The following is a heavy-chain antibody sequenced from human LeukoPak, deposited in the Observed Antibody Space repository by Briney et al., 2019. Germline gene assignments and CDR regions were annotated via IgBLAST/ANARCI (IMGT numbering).Heavy chain of an antibody. D-gene: IGHD3-10*01. CDR2: IYTSGST. Sequence: PSQTLSLTCTVSGGSISSGSYYWSWIRQPAGKGLEWIGRIYTSGSTNYNPSLESRVTISVDTSKNQFSLKLSSVTAADTAVYYCARALLWFGGEFDYWGQGTLVTVSS. V-gene: IGHV4-61*02. CDR3: ARALLWFGGEFDY. J-gene: IGHJ4*02. CDR1: GGSISSGSYY.